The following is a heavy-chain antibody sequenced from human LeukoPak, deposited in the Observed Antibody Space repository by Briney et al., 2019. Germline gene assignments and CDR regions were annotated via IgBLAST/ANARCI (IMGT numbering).Heavy chain of an antibody. V-gene: IGHV4-39*01. CDR2: IYYSGST. Sequence: PSQTLSLTCTVSGDSISSSAYYWGWIRQPPGKGLEWIGSIYYSGSTYYNPSLKSRVTISVDTSKNQFSLKLNSVTAADTAVYYCARHGEAAAANWFDPWGQGTLVTVSS. D-gene: IGHD6-13*01. J-gene: IGHJ5*02. CDR1: GDSISSSAYY. CDR3: ARHGEAAAANWFDP.